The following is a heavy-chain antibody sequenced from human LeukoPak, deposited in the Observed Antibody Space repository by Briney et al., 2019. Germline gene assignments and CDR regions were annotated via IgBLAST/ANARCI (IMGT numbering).Heavy chain of an antibody. J-gene: IGHJ4*02. Sequence: PSETLSLTCTVSGGSISSSSHYWGWIRQPPGKGLEWIGSIYYSGSTYDNPSLKSRVTISVDTSKNQFSLKLSSVTAADTAVYSCARLLYDSRGYYYFDSWGQGPWSSSPQ. V-gene: IGHV4-39*01. CDR3: ARLLYDSRGYYYFDS. CDR1: GGSISSSSHY. CDR2: IYYSGST. D-gene: IGHD3-22*01.